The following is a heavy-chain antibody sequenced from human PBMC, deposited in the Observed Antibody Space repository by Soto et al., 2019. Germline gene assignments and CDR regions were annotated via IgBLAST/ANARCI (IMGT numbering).Heavy chain of an antibody. Sequence: ASVKVSCKASGYTFTSYDINWVRQATGQGFEWMGWMNPNSGNTGYAQKFQGRVTMTRDTSMTTVYMELSSLRSEDTAVYYCARGIVDCSASSCPHNCFDPWGQGTLVTVSS. J-gene: IGHJ5*02. V-gene: IGHV1-8*01. CDR1: GYTFTSYD. CDR3: ARGIVDCSASSCPHNCFDP. D-gene: IGHD2-15*01. CDR2: MNPNSGNT.